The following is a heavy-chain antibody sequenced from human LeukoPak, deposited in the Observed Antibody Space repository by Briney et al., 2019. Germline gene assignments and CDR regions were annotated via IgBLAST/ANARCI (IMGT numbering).Heavy chain of an antibody. CDR1: GYSISSSNW. Sequence: SETLSLTCTVSGYSISSSNWWGWIRQPPGKGLEWIGYIYYSGSTYYNPSLKSRVTMSVDTSKNQFSLKLSSVTAVDTAVYYCARSIYSGNDAFDSWGQGTMVTVSS. CDR2: IYYSGST. J-gene: IGHJ3*02. CDR3: ARSIYSGNDAFDS. V-gene: IGHV4-28*01. D-gene: IGHD3-10*01.